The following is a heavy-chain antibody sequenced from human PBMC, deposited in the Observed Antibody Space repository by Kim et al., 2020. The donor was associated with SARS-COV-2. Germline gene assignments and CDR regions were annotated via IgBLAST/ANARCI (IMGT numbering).Heavy chain of an antibody. CDR2: ISSSSSYI. CDR3: ASLGEEGLTYYDSSGYDNRSDT. Sequence: GGSLRLSCAASGFTFSSYSMNWVRQAPGKGLEWVSSISSSSSYIYYADSVKGRFTISRDNAKNSLYLQMNSLRAEDTAVYYCASLGEEGLTYYDSSGYDNRSDTWGQGTLVTVSS. D-gene: IGHD3-22*01. CDR1: GFTFSSYS. J-gene: IGHJ5*02. V-gene: IGHV3-21*01.